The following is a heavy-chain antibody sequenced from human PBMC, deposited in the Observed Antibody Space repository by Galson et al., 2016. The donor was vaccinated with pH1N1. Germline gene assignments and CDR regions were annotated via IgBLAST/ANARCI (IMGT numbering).Heavy chain of an antibody. D-gene: IGHD5-12*01. Sequence: QSGAEVKKPGESLKISCQGSGYSFRNSWIGWVRQMPWKGLEWVGIIYPEDSDSRYRPSFEGQVTLSVDRSIATAYLHWTSLKTSDTAMYYCASQGGSSAGVGFWGQGTLSPSPQ. J-gene: IGHJ4*02. V-gene: IGHV5-51*01. CDR3: ASQGGSSAGVGF. CDR1: GYSFRNSW. CDR2: IYPEDSDS.